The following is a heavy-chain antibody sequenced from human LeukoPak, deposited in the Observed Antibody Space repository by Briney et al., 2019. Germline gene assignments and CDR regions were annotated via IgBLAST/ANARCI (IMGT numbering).Heavy chain of an antibody. CDR2: IKQDGSEK. Sequence: PGGSLRLSCAASGFTFGSYWMSWVRQAPGKGLEWVANIKQDGSEKYYVDSVKGRFTISRDNAKNSLYLQMNSLRAEDTAVYYCARDSEQLGGDYWGQGTLVTVSS. V-gene: IGHV3-7*03. CDR3: ARDSEQLGGDY. J-gene: IGHJ4*02. CDR1: GFTFGSYW. D-gene: IGHD6-13*01.